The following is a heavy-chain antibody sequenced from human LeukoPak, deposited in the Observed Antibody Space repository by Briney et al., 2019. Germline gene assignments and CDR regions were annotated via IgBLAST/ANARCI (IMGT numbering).Heavy chain of an antibody. J-gene: IGHJ4*02. CDR2: IYHSGST. V-gene: IGHV4-38-2*01. Sequence: SETLSLTCAVSGYSISSGYYWGWIRQPPGKGLEWIGSIYHSGSTYYNPSLKSRVTISVDTSKNQFSLKLSSVTAADTAVYYCARAGYSSGWYGLFDYWGQGTLVTVSS. CDR1: GYSISSGYY. D-gene: IGHD6-19*01. CDR3: ARAGYSSGWYGLFDY.